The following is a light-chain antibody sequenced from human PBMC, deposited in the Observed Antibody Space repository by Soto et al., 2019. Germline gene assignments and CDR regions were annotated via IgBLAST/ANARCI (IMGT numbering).Light chain of an antibody. J-gene: IGKJ1*01. CDR2: GAS. V-gene: IGKV3D-15*01. CDR1: QSVSSN. CDR3: QQYNDWPRT. Sequence: EIVMTQSPATLSVSPGERATLSCRASQSVSSNLAWYQQKPGQAPRLLIYGASSRATGIPDRFSASGSATEFTLTISSLLSEDFAVYYCQQYNDWPRTFGQGTKVDIK.